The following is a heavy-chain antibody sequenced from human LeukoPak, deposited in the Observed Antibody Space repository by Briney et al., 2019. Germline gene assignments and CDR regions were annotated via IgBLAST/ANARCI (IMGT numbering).Heavy chain of an antibody. V-gene: IGHV4-30-4*01. J-gene: IGHJ4*02. CDR2: IYYSGST. D-gene: IGHD6-19*01. CDR1: GGFISSSSYY. CDR3: ARGGIAVAGYFDY. Sequence: SETLSLTCTVSGGFISSSSYYWSWIRQPPGKGLEWIGYIYYSGSTYYNPSLKSRVTISVDTSKNQFSLKLSSVTAADTAVYYCARGGIAVAGYFDYWGQGTLVTVSS.